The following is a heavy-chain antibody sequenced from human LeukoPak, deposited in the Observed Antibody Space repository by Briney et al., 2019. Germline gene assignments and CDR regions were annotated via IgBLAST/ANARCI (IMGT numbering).Heavy chain of an antibody. Sequence: SETLSLTCTVSGGSISSGDYYWSWIRQPPGKGLEWIGYIYYSGSTYYNPSLKSRVTISVDTSKNQFSLKLSSVTAADTAAYYCARAPYYYDSSSTNWFDPWGQGTLVTVSS. D-gene: IGHD3-22*01. V-gene: IGHV4-30-4*08. CDR1: GGSISSGDYY. CDR3: ARAPYYYDSSSTNWFDP. CDR2: IYYSGST. J-gene: IGHJ5*02.